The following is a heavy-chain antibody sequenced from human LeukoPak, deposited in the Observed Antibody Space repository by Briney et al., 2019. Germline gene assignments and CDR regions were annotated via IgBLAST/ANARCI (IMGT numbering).Heavy chain of an antibody. CDR3: ARLPTVTTSALGYYYYGMDV. D-gene: IGHD4-11*01. J-gene: IGHJ6*02. V-gene: IGHV4-34*01. CDR2: INHSGST. CDR1: GGSISSYY. Sequence: PSETLSLTCTVSGGSISSYYWSWIRQPPGKGLEWIGEINHSGSTNYNPSLKSRVTISVDTSKNQFSLKLSSVTAADTAVYYCARLPTVTTSALGYYYYGMDVWGQGTTVTVSS.